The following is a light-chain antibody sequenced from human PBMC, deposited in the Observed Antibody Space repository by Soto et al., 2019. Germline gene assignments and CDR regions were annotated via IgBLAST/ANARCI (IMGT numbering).Light chain of an antibody. CDR1: QSVSSY. Sequence: IVLTQSPATLSLSPGERATLSCRASQSVSSYLAWYQQKTGQGPRLLIFATTTRATGIPARFSGSGSGTDFTLTISSLEPEDFAVYYCQQRTHWSPYTFGQGTRLEIK. CDR3: QQRTHWSPYT. V-gene: IGKV3-11*01. CDR2: ATT. J-gene: IGKJ2*01.